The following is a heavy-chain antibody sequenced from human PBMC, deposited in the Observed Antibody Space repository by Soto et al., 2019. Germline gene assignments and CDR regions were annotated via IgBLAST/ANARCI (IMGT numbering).Heavy chain of an antibody. CDR3: ARARLRAVYAFDF. Sequence: PSETLSLSCTLSGVSITSGAYYWTWVRQHPGKVLEWIGYIYYNGNTYFSPSLKSRLTIXXXXSXNXFXLXXXSVPAADTAMYYCARARLRAVYAFDFWGQGTMVT. CDR1: GVSITSGAYY. V-gene: IGHV4-31*03. J-gene: IGHJ3*01. CDR2: IYYNGNT. D-gene: IGHD4-17*01.